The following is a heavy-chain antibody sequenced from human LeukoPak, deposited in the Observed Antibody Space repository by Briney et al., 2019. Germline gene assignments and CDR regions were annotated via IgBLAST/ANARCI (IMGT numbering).Heavy chain of an antibody. V-gene: IGHV3-11*01. CDR1: GFIFSDYY. J-gene: IGHJ4*02. Sequence: KPGGSLRLSCAASGFIFSDYYMSWIRQAPGKGLEWVSFISDGGRPLHYADSVKGRFTISRDNAKNTLYLQMNTLRAEDTAVYYCARRYSSGWWIDYWGQGTLVTVSS. CDR2: ISDGGRPL. D-gene: IGHD6-19*01. CDR3: ARRYSSGWWIDY.